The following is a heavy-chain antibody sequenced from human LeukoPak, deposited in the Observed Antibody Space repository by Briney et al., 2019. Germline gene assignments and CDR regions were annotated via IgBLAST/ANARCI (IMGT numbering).Heavy chain of an antibody. Sequence: PSETLSLTCTVSGGSISSYYWNWIRQPPGKGLEWIAYIYYSGSTRYNPSLKSRVAISVDTSNNQVSLKLSSVTAADTAVYYCARHGYCSGGSCYWDYWGQGTLVTVSS. V-gene: IGHV4-59*08. J-gene: IGHJ4*02. CDR2: IYYSGST. CDR3: ARHGYCSGGSCYWDY. CDR1: GGSISSYY. D-gene: IGHD2-15*01.